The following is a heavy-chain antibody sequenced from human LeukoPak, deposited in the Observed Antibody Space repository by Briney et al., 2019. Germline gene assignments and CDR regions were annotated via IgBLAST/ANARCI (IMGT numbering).Heavy chain of an antibody. V-gene: IGHV3-33*01. J-gene: IGHJ4*02. D-gene: IGHD3-10*01. CDR2: IWHAASHT. CDR1: GFSFSTYA. Sequence: PGGSLRLSCAASGFSFSTYAMHWVRQAPGKGLEWVALIWHAASHTFYTDSVKGRFTISRDNSKNTVYLQMNSRGGEDTAVYYCARESFGSGSYPDYWGQGTLVTVSS. CDR3: ARESFGSGSYPDY.